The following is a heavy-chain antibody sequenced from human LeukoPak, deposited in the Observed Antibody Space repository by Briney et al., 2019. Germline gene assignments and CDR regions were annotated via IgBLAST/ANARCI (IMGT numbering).Heavy chain of an antibody. V-gene: IGHV4-39*01. Sequence: SETLSLTCTVSGGSISSSSYYWGWIRQPPGTGLEWIGSIYYSGSTYYNPSLKSRVTISVDTSKNQFSLKLSSVTAADTAVYYCARPYGSGSPYFDYWGQGTLVTVSS. D-gene: IGHD3-10*01. J-gene: IGHJ4*02. CDR1: GGSISSSSYY. CDR3: ARPYGSGSPYFDY. CDR2: IYYSGST.